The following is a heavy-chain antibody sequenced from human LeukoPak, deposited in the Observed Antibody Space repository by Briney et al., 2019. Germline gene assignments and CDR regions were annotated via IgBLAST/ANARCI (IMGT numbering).Heavy chain of an antibody. CDR1: GYTFTSFG. Sequence: ASVKVSCKASGYTFTSFGISCVRQAPGQGLEWMGWISVDNGNTKYAQRLQGRATMTTDTSTTTAYMELRSLRSDDTAVYYFARVMGAAGTFPGRDYWGQGTLVTISS. CDR2: ISVDNGNT. J-gene: IGHJ4*02. D-gene: IGHD6-13*01. V-gene: IGHV1-18*01. CDR3: ARVMGAAGTFPGRDY.